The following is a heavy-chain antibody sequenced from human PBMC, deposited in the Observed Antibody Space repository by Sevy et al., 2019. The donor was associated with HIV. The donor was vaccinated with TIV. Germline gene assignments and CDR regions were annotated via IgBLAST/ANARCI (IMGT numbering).Heavy chain of an antibody. J-gene: IGHJ4*02. CDR1: GFTFRSYV. CDR2: INGSGGYT. CDR3: AQETAACYY. D-gene: IGHD6-13*01. V-gene: IGHV3-23*01. Sequence: GGSLRLSCAASGFTFRSYVMSWVRQAPGKGLEWVCTINGSGGYTYYVDSVKGRFTISRDNSKNTVDMEMSGLTAEDTALYYCAQETAACYYWGQGTLVTVSS.